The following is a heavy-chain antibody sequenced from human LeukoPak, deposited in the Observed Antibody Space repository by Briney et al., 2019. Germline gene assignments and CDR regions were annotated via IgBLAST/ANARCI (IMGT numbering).Heavy chain of an antibody. CDR1: GGSISSYY. CDR3: ARSAGNWGMGSVGNFDY. V-gene: IGHV4-4*09. CDR2: IYTSGSA. J-gene: IGHJ4*02. Sequence: PSETLTLTCTVSGGSISSYYWSWIRQPPGKGLEWIGYIYTSGSANYNPSLKSRVTISVDTSKNQFSLKLSSVTAADTAVYYCARSAGNWGMGSVGNFDYWGQGTLVTVSS. D-gene: IGHD7-27*01.